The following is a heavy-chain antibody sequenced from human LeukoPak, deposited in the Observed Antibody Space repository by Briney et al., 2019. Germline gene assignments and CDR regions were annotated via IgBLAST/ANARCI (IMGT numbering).Heavy chain of an antibody. CDR2: MHPNSGNT. J-gene: IGHJ3*02. CDR1: GYSFTSYD. Sequence: ASGKLCFNASGYSFTSYDIDWVREATGQGLEWMGWMHPNSGNTGYAQNFQGRVTITRNTSISTAYLELSSLRSEDTAVYYCARERGYSVRAFDIWGQGTMVTVSS. D-gene: IGHD5-18*01. V-gene: IGHV1-8*03. CDR3: ARERGYSVRAFDI.